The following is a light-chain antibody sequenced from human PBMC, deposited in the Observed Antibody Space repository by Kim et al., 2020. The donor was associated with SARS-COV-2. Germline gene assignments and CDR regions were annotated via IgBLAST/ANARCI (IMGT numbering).Light chain of an antibody. CDR1: QSISSY. CDR2: TAS. CDR3: QQNYSTPRT. J-gene: IGKJ1*01. V-gene: IGKV1-39*01. Sequence: ASVGDRVTSTCRASQSISSYLNWYQQKPGKAPKLLIYTASSLQSGVPSRFSGSGSGTDFTLTISSLQPEDFATYYCQQNYSTPRTFGQGTKVDIK.